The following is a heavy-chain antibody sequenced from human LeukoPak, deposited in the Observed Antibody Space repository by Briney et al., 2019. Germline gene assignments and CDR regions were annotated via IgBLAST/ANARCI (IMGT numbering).Heavy chain of an antibody. Sequence: PSETLSLTCTVSGGSISSYYWSWIRQPPGKGLEWIGYIYYSGSTNYNPSLKSRVTISADTSKNQFSLKLSSVTAADTAVYYCARVSRYSFAFDYWGQGTLVTVSS. D-gene: IGHD5-18*01. CDR2: IYYSGST. V-gene: IGHV4-59*01. J-gene: IGHJ4*02. CDR3: ARVSRYSFAFDY. CDR1: GGSISSYY.